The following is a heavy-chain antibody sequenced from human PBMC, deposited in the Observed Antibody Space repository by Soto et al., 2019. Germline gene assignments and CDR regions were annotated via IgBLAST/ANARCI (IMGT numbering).Heavy chain of an antibody. CDR1: GGSISSYY. Sequence: QVQLQESGPGLVKPSETLSLTCTVSGGSISSYYWSWIRQPAGKGLEWIGRIYTSGSTNYNPSLKGRVTMSVDTSKNQFSLKLSSVTAADTAVYYCAREGLSRGYSYGYDYYGMDVWGQGTTVTVSS. CDR2: IYTSGST. V-gene: IGHV4-4*07. D-gene: IGHD5-18*01. CDR3: AREGLSRGYSYGYDYYGMDV. J-gene: IGHJ6*02.